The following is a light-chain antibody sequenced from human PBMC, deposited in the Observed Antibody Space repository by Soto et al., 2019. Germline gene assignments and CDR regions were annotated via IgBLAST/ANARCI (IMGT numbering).Light chain of an antibody. J-gene: IGLJ1*01. CDR2: EVT. V-gene: IGLV2-14*01. CDR1: TSDVGGYNY. Sequence: QSALTQPASVSGSLAQSITISCTGTTSDVGGYNYVSWYQQHPGKAPILMIYEVTNRPSGVSNRFSGSKSGNTASLTISGLQVEDEAEYFFGSYTGSTTDVFGTATKVTVL. CDR3: GSYTGSTTDV.